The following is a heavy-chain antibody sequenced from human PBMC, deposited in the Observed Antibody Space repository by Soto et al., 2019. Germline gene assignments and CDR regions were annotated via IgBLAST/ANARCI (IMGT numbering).Heavy chain of an antibody. J-gene: IGHJ4*02. CDR2: ISAYNGNT. Sequence: VKVSCKASGYTFTSYGISWVRQAPGQGLEWMGWISAYNGNTNYAQNLQGRVTMATDTSTSTAYMELRSLRSDDTAVYYCARDEDAAMPHFFDYWGQGTPVTVSS. D-gene: IGHD5-18*01. CDR3: ARDEDAAMPHFFDY. V-gene: IGHV1-18*04. CDR1: GYTFTSYG.